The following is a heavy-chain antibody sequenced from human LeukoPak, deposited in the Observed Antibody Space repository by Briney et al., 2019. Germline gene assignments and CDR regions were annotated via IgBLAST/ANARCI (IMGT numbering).Heavy chain of an antibody. Sequence: SETLSLTCAVSGGSISSGGYSWSWIRQPPGKGLEWIGYIYHSGSTYYNPSLKSRVPISVDRSKNQFSLKLSSVTAADTAVYYCARGSPGGNYLDYWGQGTLVTVSS. D-gene: IGHD1-26*01. CDR3: ARGSPGGNYLDY. J-gene: IGHJ4*02. V-gene: IGHV4-30-2*01. CDR1: GGSISSGGYS. CDR2: IYHSGST.